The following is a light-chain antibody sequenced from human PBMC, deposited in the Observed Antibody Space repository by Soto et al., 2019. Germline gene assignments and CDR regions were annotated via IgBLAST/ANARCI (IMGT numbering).Light chain of an antibody. CDR3: QHYGSSQT. J-gene: IGKJ1*01. CDR1: QSVSSSY. V-gene: IGKV3-20*01. CDR2: GAS. Sequence: EIVLTQSPGTLSLSPGERATLSCRASQSVSSSYLAWYQQKPGQAPRLLIYGASSRATGIPDRFSGGGSGTDFTLTISRLEPEDFAVYYCQHYGSSQTFGQGTKVETK.